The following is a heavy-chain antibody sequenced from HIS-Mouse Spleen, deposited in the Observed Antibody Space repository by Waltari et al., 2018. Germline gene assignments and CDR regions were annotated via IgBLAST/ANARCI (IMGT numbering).Heavy chain of an antibody. CDR2: IYSSGST. D-gene: IGHD6-13*01. Sequence: QLQLQDSGPGLVKPSETLSLTCTVSGGSIGSRSYYWGWIRQPPGKGLEWIGSIYSSGSTYYNPSLKSRVTISVDTSKNQFSLKLSSVTAADTAVYYCAREIPYSSSWYDWYFDLWGRGTLVTVSS. CDR1: GGSIGSRSYY. J-gene: IGHJ2*01. CDR3: AREIPYSSSWYDWYFDL. V-gene: IGHV4-39*07.